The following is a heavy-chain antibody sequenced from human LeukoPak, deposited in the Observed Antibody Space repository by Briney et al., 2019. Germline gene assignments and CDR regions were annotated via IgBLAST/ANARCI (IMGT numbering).Heavy chain of an antibody. Sequence: PGGSLRLSCTASGFTFGDYAMSWFRQAPGKGLEWVGFIRSKAYGGTTEYAASVKGRFTISRDDSKSIAYLQMNSLKTEDTAVYYCTRAPKITIFGVVIILFDYWGQGTLVTVSS. CDR3: TRAPKITIFGVVIILFDY. V-gene: IGHV3-49*03. CDR1: GFTFGDYA. D-gene: IGHD3-3*01. J-gene: IGHJ4*02. CDR2: IRSKAYGGTT.